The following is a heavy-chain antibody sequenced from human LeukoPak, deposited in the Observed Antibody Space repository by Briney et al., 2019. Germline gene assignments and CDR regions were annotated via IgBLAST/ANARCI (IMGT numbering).Heavy chain of an antibody. CDR2: ITTNGVSA. CDR3: AKLTPASNY. V-gene: IGHV3-23*01. D-gene: IGHD2-15*01. CDR1: GFTFSDYA. J-gene: IGHJ4*02. Sequence: GGSLKLSCAASGFTFSDYAMTWVRQAPGKGLEWVSSITTNGVSANYADSAKGRFTISRDNSNNTLYLQMNSLRAEDTALYYCAKLTPASNYWGQGTLLTVSS.